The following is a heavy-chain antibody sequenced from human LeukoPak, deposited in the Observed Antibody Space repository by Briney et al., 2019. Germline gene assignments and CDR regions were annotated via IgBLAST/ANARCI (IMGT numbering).Heavy chain of an antibody. CDR2: IHYSGST. V-gene: IGHV4-59*08. CDR1: GGSISSYY. CDR3: ARHLDP. J-gene: IGHJ5*02. Sequence: PSETLSLTCTVSGGSISSYYWSWIRQPPGKGLEWVGYIHYSGSTNYNPSLKSRVTISVDTSKKQFSLKLTSVTAADTAVYFCARHLDPWGQGTLVTVSS.